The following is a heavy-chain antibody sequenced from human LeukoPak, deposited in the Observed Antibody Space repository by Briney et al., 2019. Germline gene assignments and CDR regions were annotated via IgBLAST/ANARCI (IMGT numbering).Heavy chain of an antibody. J-gene: IGHJ4*02. D-gene: IGHD4-23*01. CDR1: GNYW. CDR2: VSYDGSNK. CDR3: SGKSGGFDY. V-gene: IGHV3-30*03. Sequence: GGSLRLSCAASGNYWMHWVRQAPGKGLEWVAVVSYDGSNKYYADSVKGRFTISRDNSKNTLYLQMNSLRAEDTAVYYCSGKSGGFDYWGQGTLVTVSS.